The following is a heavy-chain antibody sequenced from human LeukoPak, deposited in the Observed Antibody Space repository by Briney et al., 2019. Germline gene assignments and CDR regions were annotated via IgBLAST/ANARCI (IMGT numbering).Heavy chain of an antibody. J-gene: IGHJ4*02. CDR1: GFTFSSCA. CDR3: AKDNGSSGYYFEYYFDY. Sequence: QTGGSLRLSCAASGFTFSSCAMAWVRQAPGKGLEWVSFISGSGDSTYNADSVKGRFTISRDNSKNTLYLQMNSLRAEDTAVYYCAKDNGSSGYYFEYYFDYWGQGTLVTVSS. D-gene: IGHD3-22*01. V-gene: IGHV3-23*01. CDR2: ISGSGDST.